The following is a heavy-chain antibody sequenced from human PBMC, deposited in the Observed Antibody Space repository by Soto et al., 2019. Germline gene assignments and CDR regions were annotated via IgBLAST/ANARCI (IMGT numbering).Heavy chain of an antibody. D-gene: IGHD3-10*01. CDR3: ASRLWGGSGSYKVYYFDY. V-gene: IGHV1-69*13. J-gene: IGHJ4*02. CDR1: GGTLSSYA. CDR2: IIPIFGTA. Sequence: SVKVSCKASGGTLSSYAISWVRQAPGQGLEWMGGIIPIFGTANYAQKFQGRVTITADESTSTAYMELSSLRSEDTAVYYCASRLWGGSGSYKVYYFDYWGQGTLVTVSS.